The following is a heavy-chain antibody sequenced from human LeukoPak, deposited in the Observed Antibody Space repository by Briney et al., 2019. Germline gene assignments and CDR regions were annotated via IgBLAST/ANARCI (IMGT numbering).Heavy chain of an antibody. CDR2: INTDGSST. CDR1: GFTFSSYW. D-gene: IGHD1-1*01. CDR3: APTRTVNNWPSVY. J-gene: IGHJ4*02. Sequence: PGGSLRLSCAASGFTFSSYWMHWVRQAPGKGLVWVSRINTDGSSTSYADSVKGRFTISRDNAKNTLYLQMNSLRAEDTAVYYCAPTRTVNNWPSVYWGQGTLVTVSS. V-gene: IGHV3-74*01.